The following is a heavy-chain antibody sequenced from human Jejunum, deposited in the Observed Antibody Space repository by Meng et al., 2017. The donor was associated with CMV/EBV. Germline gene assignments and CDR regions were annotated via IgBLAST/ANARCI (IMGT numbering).Heavy chain of an antibody. CDR2: ITWDGGST. CDR1: GFTFDDYA. Sequence: EVQLVESGGVVVQPGGSLRLSCDSSGFTFDDYAMHWVRQPPGKGLEWVSLITWDGGSTYYADSVKGRFTISRDNSKNSLYLQMNSLRAEDTALYFCAKGSVAGLPYWYFDLRGRGTLVTVS. D-gene: IGHD6-19*01. CDR3: AKGSVAGLPYWYFDL. V-gene: IGHV3-43D*04. J-gene: IGHJ2*01.